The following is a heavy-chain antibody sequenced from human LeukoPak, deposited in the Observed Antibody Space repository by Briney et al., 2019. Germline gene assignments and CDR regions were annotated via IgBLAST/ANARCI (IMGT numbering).Heavy chain of an antibody. CDR1: GGSISSSSYY. Sequence: SETLSLTCTVSGGSISSSSYYWGWIRQPPGKGLEWIGSIYYSGSTYYNPSLKSRVTISVDTSKYQFSLEVSSVTAADTAVYYCATNIPTPTTSPPLGYWGQGTLVTVS. V-gene: IGHV4-39*07. CDR2: IYYSGST. J-gene: IGHJ4*02. D-gene: IGHD1-26*01. CDR3: ATNIPTPTTSPPLGY.